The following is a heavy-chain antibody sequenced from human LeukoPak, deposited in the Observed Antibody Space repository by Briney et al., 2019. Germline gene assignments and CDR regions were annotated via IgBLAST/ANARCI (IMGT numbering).Heavy chain of an antibody. J-gene: IGHJ4*02. CDR3: AREAGSGWTHFDY. Sequence: PGGSLRLSCAASGFTFSNYWMHWVRQAPGKGLVWVSRINSDGSGTSYADSVKGRFTISRDNAKNTLYLQMNSLRAEDTAVYYCAREAGSGWTHFDYWGQGTLVTVSS. V-gene: IGHV3-74*01. CDR1: GFTFSNYW. D-gene: IGHD6-19*01. CDR2: INSDGSGT.